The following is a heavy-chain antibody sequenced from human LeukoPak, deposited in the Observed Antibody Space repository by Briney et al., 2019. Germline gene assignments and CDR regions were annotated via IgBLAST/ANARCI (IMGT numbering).Heavy chain of an antibody. CDR2: IIPMFGTA. CDR1: GGTFSSYA. D-gene: IGHD6-13*01. V-gene: IGHV1-69*05. Sequence: GASVKVSFKSSGGTFSSYAISWVRQAPGQGLEWMGGIIPMFGTAKYAQKFQGRVTITTDESTSTAYMELSSLRSEDTAVYYCARVGYGGGAFDIWGQGTIVTVSS. CDR3: ARVGYGGGAFDI. J-gene: IGHJ3*02.